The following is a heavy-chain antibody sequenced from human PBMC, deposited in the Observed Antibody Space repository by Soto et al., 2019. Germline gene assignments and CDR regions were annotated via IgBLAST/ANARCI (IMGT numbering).Heavy chain of an antibody. CDR3: ASYCSSTSCYRPFDY. J-gene: IGHJ4*02. Sequence: EVQLLESGGGLVQPGGSLRLSCAASGFTFSSYAMSWVRQAPGKGLEWVSAISGSGGSTYYADSVKGRFTISRDNSKNTLYLQMNSLRAEDTAVYYCASYCSSTSCYRPFDYWGQGTLVTVSS. CDR1: GFTFSSYA. V-gene: IGHV3-23*01. D-gene: IGHD2-2*02. CDR2: ISGSGGST.